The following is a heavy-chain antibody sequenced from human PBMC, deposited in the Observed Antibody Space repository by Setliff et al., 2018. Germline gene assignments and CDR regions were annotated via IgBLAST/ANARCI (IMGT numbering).Heavy chain of an antibody. Sequence: ETLSLTCTVSGALLSSKTSYWGWIRQPPGKGLEWIGSISYSGTTYYNPSLATHFTMSVDTSKNQFFLKMHSVTTADTAVYYCARRGGEMSTVRFFHSWGQGVLVTVSS. CDR1: GALLSSKTSY. V-gene: IGHV4-39*01. CDR3: ARRGGEMSTVRFFHS. CDR2: ISYSGTT. J-gene: IGHJ4*02. D-gene: IGHD4-4*01.